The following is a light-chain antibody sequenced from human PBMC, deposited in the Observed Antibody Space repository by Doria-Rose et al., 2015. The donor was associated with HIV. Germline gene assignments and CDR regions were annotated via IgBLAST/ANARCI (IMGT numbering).Light chain of an antibody. CDR2: EVS. J-gene: IGLJ3*02. V-gene: IGLV2-8*01. CDR3: SSYADNRWV. CDR1: SSDVGGYNR. Sequence: QSALTQPPSASGSPGQSVAISCTGTSSDVGGYNRVSWYQQQLGKAPKLMIYEVSQRPSGVPDRFSGSKSGNTASLTVSGLQADDEADYYCSSYADNRWVFGGGTKLTVL.